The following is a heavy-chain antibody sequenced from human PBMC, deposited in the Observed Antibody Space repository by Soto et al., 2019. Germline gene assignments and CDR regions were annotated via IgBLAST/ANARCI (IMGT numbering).Heavy chain of an antibody. Sequence: TSETLSLTCAVYGGSFSGYYWSWIRQPPGKGLEWIGEINHSGSTNYNPSLKSRVTISVDTSKSQFSLKLSSVTAADTAVYYCARGLNVIAAGNGYYYGSGSYSKARYYYGMDVWGQGTTVTVSS. V-gene: IGHV4-34*01. CDR2: INHSGST. D-gene: IGHD3-10*01. CDR1: GGSFSGYY. CDR3: ARGLNVIAAGNGYYYGSGSYSKARYYYGMDV. J-gene: IGHJ6*02.